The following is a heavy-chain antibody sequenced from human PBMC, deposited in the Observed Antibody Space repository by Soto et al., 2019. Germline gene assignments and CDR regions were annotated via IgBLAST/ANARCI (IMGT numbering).Heavy chain of an antibody. CDR1: GYTFTSYA. Sequence: ASVKVSCKASGYTFTSYAMHWVRQAPGQRLEWMGWINAGNGNTKYSQKFQGRVTITRDTSASTAYMELSSLRSEDTAVYYCAREGVDIVVAVAATTSDGMWVWGQESRFTVSS. J-gene: IGHJ6*02. CDR3: AREGVDIVVAVAATTSDGMWV. V-gene: IGHV1-3*01. D-gene: IGHD2-15*01. CDR2: INAGNGNT.